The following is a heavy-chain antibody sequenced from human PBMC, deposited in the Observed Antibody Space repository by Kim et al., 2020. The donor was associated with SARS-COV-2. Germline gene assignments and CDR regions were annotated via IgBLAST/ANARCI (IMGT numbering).Heavy chain of an antibody. CDR2: IIPIFGTA. CDR3: ARGDCSSTSCYRGRNYYYYYGMDV. D-gene: IGHD2-2*01. V-gene: IGHV1-69*13. CDR1: GGTFSSYA. J-gene: IGHJ6*02. Sequence: SVKVSCKASGGTFSSYAISWVRQAPGQGLEWMGGIIPIFGTANYAQKFQGRVTITADESTSTAYMELSSLRSEDTAVYYCARGDCSSTSCYRGRNYYYYYGMDVWGQGTTVTVSS.